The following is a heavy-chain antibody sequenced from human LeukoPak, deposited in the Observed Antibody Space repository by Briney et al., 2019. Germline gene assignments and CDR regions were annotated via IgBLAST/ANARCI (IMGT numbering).Heavy chain of an antibody. J-gene: IGHJ4*02. CDR1: GFTFSSYA. Sequence: GGSLRLSCAASGFTFSSYAMSWVRQAPGKGLEWVSAISGSGGSTYYADSVKGRFTISRENYKNTVYLQMNSRRGEDTAVYYCAKGRPVTISIFDYWGQGTLVTVSS. CDR2: ISGSGGST. D-gene: IGHD4-11*01. CDR3: AKGRPVTISIFDY. V-gene: IGHV3-23*01.